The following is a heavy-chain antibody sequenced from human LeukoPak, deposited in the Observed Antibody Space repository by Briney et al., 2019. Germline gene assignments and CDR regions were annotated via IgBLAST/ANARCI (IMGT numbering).Heavy chain of an antibody. CDR1: GYSLTGNY. Sequence: GASVKVSCKASGYSLTGNYMHWVRQAPGQGFEWMGWINPNTGGTNYAQKFKGRVLMTRDTSISTAYLELSSLKSDDTAVYYCARVGYCSRGVCYNYDYWGQGAQVTVSS. J-gene: IGHJ4*02. V-gene: IGHV1-2*02. D-gene: IGHD2-8*01. CDR2: INPNTGGT. CDR3: ARVGYCSRGVCYNYDY.